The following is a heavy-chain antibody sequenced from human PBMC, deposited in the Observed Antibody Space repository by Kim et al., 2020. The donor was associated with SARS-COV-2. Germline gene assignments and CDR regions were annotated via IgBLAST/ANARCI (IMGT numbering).Heavy chain of an antibody. CDR1: GFTFGDYA. D-gene: IGHD1-26*01. Sequence: GGSLRLSCTASGFTFGDYAMSWVRQAPGKGLEWVGFIRSKAYGGTTEYAASVKGRFTISRDDSKSIAYLQMNSLKTEDTAVYYCTRDEGSYFDYYGMDVWGQGTTVTVSS. CDR2: IRSKAYGGTT. J-gene: IGHJ6*02. V-gene: IGHV3-49*04. CDR3: TRDEGSYFDYYGMDV.